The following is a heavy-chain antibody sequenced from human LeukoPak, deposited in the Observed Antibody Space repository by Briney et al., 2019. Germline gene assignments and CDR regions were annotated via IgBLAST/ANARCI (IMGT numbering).Heavy chain of an antibody. CDR3: VRGTEDDFLSGKNFGQFYFEY. J-gene: IGHJ4*02. Sequence: GGSLRLSCVASGFTFRSYSLNWVRQAPGKGLEWVSSISSRGAYIYYADSFKGRFTISRDNAKESVYLQMNGLRDDDTAVYYCVRGTEDDFLSGKNFGQFYFEYWGQGTLVTVSS. V-gene: IGHV3-21*01. D-gene: IGHD3-3*01. CDR2: ISSRGAYI. CDR1: GFTFRSYS.